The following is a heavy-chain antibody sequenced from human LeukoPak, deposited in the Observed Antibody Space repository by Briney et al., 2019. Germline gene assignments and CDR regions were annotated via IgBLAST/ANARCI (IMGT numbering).Heavy chain of an antibody. V-gene: IGHV4-38-2*02. CDR1: GYSISRGYH. CDR3: ARINFNPDY. CDR2: VHHSGAT. J-gene: IGHJ4*02. D-gene: IGHD1-14*01. Sequence: PSETLSLTCSVSGYSISRGYHWAWVRPPPGKGLEWIGSVHHSGATYYNPSLNSRLTISADTSKNQFSLKMDSVPAADTAVYYCARINFNPDYWGQGTLVSVSS.